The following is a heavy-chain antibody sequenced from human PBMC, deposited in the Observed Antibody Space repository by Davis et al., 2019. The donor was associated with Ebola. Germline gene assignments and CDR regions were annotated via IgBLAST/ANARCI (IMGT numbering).Heavy chain of an antibody. Sequence: ASVKVSCKTSGYTFTGYGISWVRQAPGQGLEWMGWINPNSGGTNYAQKFQGRVTMTRDTSISTVYMELSRLKPDDTAVYYCARANWNDRGPFDYWGQGTLVTVSS. CDR3: ARANWNDRGPFDY. D-gene: IGHD1-1*01. CDR1: GYTFTGYG. J-gene: IGHJ4*02. CDR2: INPNSGGT. V-gene: IGHV1-2*02.